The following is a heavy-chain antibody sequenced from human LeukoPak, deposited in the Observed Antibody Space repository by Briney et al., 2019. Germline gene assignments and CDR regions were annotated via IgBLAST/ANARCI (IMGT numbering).Heavy chain of an antibody. CDR1: GITLSNYG. CDR3: ARGSYGSGSYWFDP. CDR2: ISGSGGST. D-gene: IGHD3-10*01. V-gene: IGHV3-23*01. Sequence: QSGGSLRLSCAVSGITLSNYGMSWVRQAPGKGLEWVAGISGSGGSTIYADSVKGRFTISRDNPKNTLYLQMNSLRAEDTAVYYCARGSYGSGSYWFDPWGQGTLVTVSS. J-gene: IGHJ5*02.